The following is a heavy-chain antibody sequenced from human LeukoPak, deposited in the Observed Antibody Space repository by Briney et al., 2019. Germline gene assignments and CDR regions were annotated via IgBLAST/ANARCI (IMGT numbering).Heavy chain of an antibody. CDR2: IYHSGST. CDR3: ASSTAMVVDAFDI. D-gene: IGHD5-18*01. V-gene: IGHV4-38-2*02. CDR1: GYSISSGYY. Sequence: SETLSLTCTVSGYSISSGYYWGWIRQPPGKGLEWIGSIYHSGSTYYNPSLKSRVTISVDTSKNQFSLKLSSVTAADTAVYYCASSTAMVVDAFDIWGQGTMVTVSS. J-gene: IGHJ3*02.